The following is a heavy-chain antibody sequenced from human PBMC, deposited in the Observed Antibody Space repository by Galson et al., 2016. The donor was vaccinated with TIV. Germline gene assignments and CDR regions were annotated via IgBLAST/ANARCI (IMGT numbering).Heavy chain of an antibody. CDR1: GGSINSYY. V-gene: IGHV4-59*01. D-gene: IGHD2-21*02. Sequence: LSLTCTVSGGSINSYYWSWIRQPPGRGLEWIGDIYYSGSTTYNPSLKGRVTISVDRSKNRFSLKLSSVTAADTAVYYCASDKTALVTVDFHYYYMDVWGKGAMVAVSS. J-gene: IGHJ6*03. CDR2: IYYSGST. CDR3: ASDKTALVTVDFHYYYMDV.